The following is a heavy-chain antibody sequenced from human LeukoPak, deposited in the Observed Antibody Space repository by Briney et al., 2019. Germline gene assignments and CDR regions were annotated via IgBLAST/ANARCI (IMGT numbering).Heavy chain of an antibody. CDR2: IYTSGST. CDR3: ARASYSYDINGWVPFDY. J-gene: IGHJ4*02. CDR1: GHSISSGDNY. D-gene: IGHD3-22*01. Sequence: SETLSLTCTVSGHSISSGDNYWSWIRQPAGKGLEWIGRIYTSGSTNYNPSLKSRVTISGDTSKNQFSLRLSSVTAADTAVYYCARASYSYDINGWVPFDYWGQGTLVTVSS. V-gene: IGHV4-61*02.